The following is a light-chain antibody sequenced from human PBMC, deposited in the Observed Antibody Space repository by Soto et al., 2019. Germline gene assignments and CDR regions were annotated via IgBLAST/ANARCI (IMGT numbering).Light chain of an antibody. Sequence: QSVLTQPPSVSGAPGQRVTISCAGSASNIGASYDVHWYQQVPGTAPKLLIYGNFNRPSGVPDRFSGSKSGTSASLAITGLQAEDEADYYCSSSTDTSILFGGGTKLTVL. CDR3: SSSTDTSIL. CDR1: ASNIGASYD. V-gene: IGLV1-40*01. J-gene: IGLJ2*01. CDR2: GNF.